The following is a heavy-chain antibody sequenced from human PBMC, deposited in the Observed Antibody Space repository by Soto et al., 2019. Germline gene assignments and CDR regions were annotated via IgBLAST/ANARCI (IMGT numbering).Heavy chain of an antibody. CDR1: GGTFSSYA. CDR2: IIPIFGTA. J-gene: IGHJ4*02. CDR3: ARGASHRGVRGFAYFFDY. D-gene: IGHD3-10*01. V-gene: IGHV1-69*12. Sequence: QVQLVQSGAEVKKPGSSVKVSCKASGGTFSSYAISWVRQAPGQGLEWMGGIIPIFGTANYAQKFQGRVTITADXATXTXSMELSSLRSEDTAVYYCARGASHRGVRGFAYFFDYWGQGTLVTVSS.